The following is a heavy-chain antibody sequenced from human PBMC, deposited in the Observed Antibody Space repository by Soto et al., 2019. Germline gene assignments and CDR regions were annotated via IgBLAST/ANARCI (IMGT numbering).Heavy chain of an antibody. CDR2: IYYSGST. J-gene: IGHJ4*02. CDR3: AREYSSSWYSALDY. D-gene: IGHD6-13*01. CDR1: GGSISSGGYF. Sequence: QVQLQESGPGLVKPSQTLSLTCTVSGGSISSGGYFWSWIRQHPGKGLEWIGYIYYSGSTYHNPSPKSRVTLSVDTSKNQFSLKLSSVTAADTAVYYCAREYSSSWYSALDYWGQGNLVIVSS. V-gene: IGHV4-31*03.